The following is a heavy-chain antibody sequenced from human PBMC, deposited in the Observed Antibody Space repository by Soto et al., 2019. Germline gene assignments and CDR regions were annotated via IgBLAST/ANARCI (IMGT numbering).Heavy chain of an antibody. D-gene: IGHD6-13*01. V-gene: IGHV4-59*08. CDR1: GGSMRSYY. CDR2: IYYSGST. CDR3: ARLPPISAADTSLFDY. Sequence: QVQLQESGPGLVKPSETLSLTCTVSGGSMRSYYWSWIRQSPGKGLECIGYIYYSGSTNYTPSLKSRVTISVDTSKNQFSLILRSVTAANTAVYYCARLPPISAADTSLFDYWGEGTLVTVSS. J-gene: IGHJ4*02.